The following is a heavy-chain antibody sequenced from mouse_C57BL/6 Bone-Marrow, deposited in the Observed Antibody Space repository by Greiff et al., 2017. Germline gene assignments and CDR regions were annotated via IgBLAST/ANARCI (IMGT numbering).Heavy chain of an antibody. CDR1: GYTFTSYW. CDR3: ARRVREGSSPRARDY. CDR2: IHPNSGST. J-gene: IGHJ4*01. D-gene: IGHD1-1*01. V-gene: IGHV1-64*01. Sequence: QVQLQQPGAELVKPGASVKLSCKASGYTFTSYWMHWVKQRPGQGLEWIGMIHPNSGSTNYNEKFKSKATLTVDKSSSTAYMQLSSLTSEDSAVYYCARRVREGSSPRARDYWGQGTSVTVSS.